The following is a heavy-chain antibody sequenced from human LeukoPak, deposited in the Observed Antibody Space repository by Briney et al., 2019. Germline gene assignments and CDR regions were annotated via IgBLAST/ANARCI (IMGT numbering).Heavy chain of an antibody. CDR1: GGSISTSNW. CDR2: IYHSGST. J-gene: IGHJ1*01. V-gene: IGHV4-4*02. Sequence: SGTLSLTCAVSGGSISTSNWWSWVRQPPGKGLEWIGEIYHSGSTNYNPSLKSRVTILVEKSKNQFSLKLSSVTAADTAVYYCARDSILTGFAAEYFQHWGQGTLVTVSS. CDR3: ARDSILTGFAAEYFQH. D-gene: IGHD2/OR15-2a*01.